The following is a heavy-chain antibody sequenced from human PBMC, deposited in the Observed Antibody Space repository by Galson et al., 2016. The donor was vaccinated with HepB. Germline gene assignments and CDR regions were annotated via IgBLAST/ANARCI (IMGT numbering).Heavy chain of an antibody. CDR3: ARDRPFWVGAAPYYDGMDV. Sequence: SVKVSCKASGYTFTNYGISWVRQAPGQGLEWMGWIGAYNGDAKNAQKFQGRVTMTTDTPTSTAFLELRSLRSDDTAVFYCARDRPFWVGAAPYYDGMDVWGQGTTVIV. J-gene: IGHJ6*02. CDR2: IGAYNGDA. CDR1: GYTFTNYG. D-gene: IGHD1-26*01. V-gene: IGHV1-18*01.